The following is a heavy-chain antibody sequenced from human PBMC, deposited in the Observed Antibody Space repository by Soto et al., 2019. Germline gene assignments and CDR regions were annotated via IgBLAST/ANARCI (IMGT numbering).Heavy chain of an antibody. CDR3: AGGKPVTTISYYYGMDV. Sequence: PSETLSLTCAVYGGSFSGYYWSWIRQPPGKGLEWIGEINHSGSTNYNPSLKSRVTISVDTSKNQFSLKLSSVTAADTAVYYCAGGKPVTTISYYYGMDVWGQGTTVTVSS. CDR1: GGSFSGYY. V-gene: IGHV4-34*01. CDR2: INHSGST. D-gene: IGHD4-17*01. J-gene: IGHJ6*02.